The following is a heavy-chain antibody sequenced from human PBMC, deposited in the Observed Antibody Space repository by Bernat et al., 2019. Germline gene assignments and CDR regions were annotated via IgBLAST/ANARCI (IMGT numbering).Heavy chain of an antibody. D-gene: IGHD3-9*01. V-gene: IGHV1-18*01. CDR1: GYTFTSYG. J-gene: IGHJ4*02. CDR3: ARDSSVYDSLTGYVASGDGGDY. CDR2: ISAYNGNT. Sequence: QVQLVQSGAEVKKPGASVKVSCKASGYTFTSYGISWVRQAPGQGLEWMGWISAYNGNTNYAQKLQGRVTMTTDTSTSTAYMELRSLRSDETAVYYCARDSSVYDSLTGYVASGDGGDYWGQGTLVTVSS.